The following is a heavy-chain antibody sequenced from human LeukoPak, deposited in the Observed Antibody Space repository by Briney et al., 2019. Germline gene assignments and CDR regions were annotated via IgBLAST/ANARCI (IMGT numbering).Heavy chain of an antibody. V-gene: IGHV4-34*01. CDR2: INHSGST. CDR3: ARGRGGGSGSYNTYYYYYYMDV. CDR1: GGSFSGYY. D-gene: IGHD3-10*01. J-gene: IGHJ6*03. Sequence: PSETLSLTCAVYGGSFSGYYWSWIRQPPGKGLEWIGEINHSGSTNYNPSLKSRVTISVDTSKNQFSLKLSSVTAADTAVYYCARGRGGGSGSYNTYYYYYYMDVWGKGTTVTVSS.